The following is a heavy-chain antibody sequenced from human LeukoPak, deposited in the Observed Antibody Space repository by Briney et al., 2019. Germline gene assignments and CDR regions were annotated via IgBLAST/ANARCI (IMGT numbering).Heavy chain of an antibody. J-gene: IGHJ4*02. CDR2: ITGSDDRT. Sequence: GGSLRLSCAASGFTFSNSAMTWVRQAPGKGREWVSTITGSDDRTYYADSVKGRFTISRDYSRNTLHFQMNSLRVEDTAMYYCAKGPHVGSGYHPDYWGQGTLVTVSS. CDR1: GFTFSNSA. D-gene: IGHD3-22*01. V-gene: IGHV3-23*01. CDR3: AKGPHVGSGYHPDY.